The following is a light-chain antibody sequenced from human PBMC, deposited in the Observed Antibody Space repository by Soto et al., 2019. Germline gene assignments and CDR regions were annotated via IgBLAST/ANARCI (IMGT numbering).Light chain of an antibody. CDR1: QRVDNNF. V-gene: IGKV3-20*01. J-gene: IGKJ1*01. CDR3: QQYGSSLWT. CDR2: GAS. Sequence: LTQSPGTLSLSPGEGATLSCRTSQRVDNNFVAWYQQKPGQVPRLLIYGASTRATGIPDRFSGSGFGTDFTLTITRLEPEDFAVYYCQQYGSSLWTFGMGTKVDIK.